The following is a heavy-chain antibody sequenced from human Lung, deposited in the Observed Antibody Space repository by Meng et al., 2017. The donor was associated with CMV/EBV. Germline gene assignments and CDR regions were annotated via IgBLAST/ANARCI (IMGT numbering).Heavy chain of an antibody. J-gene: IGHJ3*02. CDR2: ISSSGSTI. V-gene: IGHV3-48*03. CDR3: ASEGGHCTNGVCFHGGGNDAFDI. CDR1: GFTFSSYE. Sequence: GGSLRLXCAASGFTFSSYEMNWVRKAPGKGLEWVSYISSSGSTIYYADSVKGRFTISRDNAKNSLYLQMNSLRAEDTAVYYCASEGGHCTNGVCFHGGGNDAFDIXGQGXMVTVSS. D-gene: IGHD2-8*01.